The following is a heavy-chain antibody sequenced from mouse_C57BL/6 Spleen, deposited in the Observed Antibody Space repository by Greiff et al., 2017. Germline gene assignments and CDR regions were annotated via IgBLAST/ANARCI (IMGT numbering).Heavy chain of an antibody. D-gene: IGHD3-2*02. CDR2: IYPGDGDT. CDR1: GYAFSSSW. CDR3: ARGSSGYHYAMDY. Sequence: VQLVESGPELVKPGASVKISCKASGYAFSSSWMNWVKQRPGKGLEWIGRIYPGDGDTNYNGKFKGKATLTADKSSSTAYMQLSSLTSEDSAVYFCARGSSGYHYAMDYWGQGTSVTVSS. J-gene: IGHJ4*01. V-gene: IGHV1-82*01.